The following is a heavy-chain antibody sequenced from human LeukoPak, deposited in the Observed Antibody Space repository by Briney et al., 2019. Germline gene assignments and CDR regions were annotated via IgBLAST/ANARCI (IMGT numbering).Heavy chain of an antibody. D-gene: IGHD3-10*02. J-gene: IGHJ6*04. CDR3: AELGITMIGGV. V-gene: IGHV3-66*01. Sequence: GGSLRLSCAASGFPVINTNMTWVRQAPGKGLEWVSTIYSGGSTYYADSVKGRFTISRDDNKKSLYLQMNSLGADDTAVYYCAELGITMIGGVWGKGTTVTISS. CDR2: IYSGGST. CDR1: GFPVINTN.